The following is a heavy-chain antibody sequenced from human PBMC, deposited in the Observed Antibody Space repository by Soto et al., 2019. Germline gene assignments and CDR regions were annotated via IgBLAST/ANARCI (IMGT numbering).Heavy chain of an antibody. CDR3: ARQMTSQFDY. D-gene: IGHD2-21*02. CDR1: GYSFTSFR. Sequence: GESLKISCEGSGYSFTSFRVNWVRQIPGKGLEWMGRINPTDSYAEYSPSFQGHVTISIDKSVNIAYLQWSSLKASDTAVYYCARQMTSQFDYWGQGTLVTVSS. V-gene: IGHV5-10-1*01. CDR2: INPTDSYA. J-gene: IGHJ4*02.